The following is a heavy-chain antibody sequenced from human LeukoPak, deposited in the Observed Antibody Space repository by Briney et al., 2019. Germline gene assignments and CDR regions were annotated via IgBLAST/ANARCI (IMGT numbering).Heavy chain of an antibody. D-gene: IGHD6-13*01. CDR1: GFTFSSNA. CDR2: ITAGGLNT. V-gene: IGHV3-23*01. CDR3: AKDSLPGIAAAGTVY. Sequence: GGSLRLSCAASGFTFSSNAMSWVRQAPGQGLEWVSSITAGGLNTYHADSVKGRFTISRDNSKDTLYLQMNSLRAEDTAIYYCAKDSLPGIAAAGTVYWGQGTLVTVSS. J-gene: IGHJ4*02.